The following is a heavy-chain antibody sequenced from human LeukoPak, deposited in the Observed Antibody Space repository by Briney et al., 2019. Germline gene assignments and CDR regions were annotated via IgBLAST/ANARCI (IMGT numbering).Heavy chain of an antibody. D-gene: IGHD3-22*01. J-gene: IGHJ3*02. CDR3: TSRCDISGCYDGFEI. V-gene: IGHV3-73*01. CDR2: IRSKANTYAT. CDR1: GFTFSGSG. Sequence: PGGSLRLSCAASGFTFSGSGMHWVRQASGKGLEWVGRIRSKANTYATAYAASVKGRFTVSRDDSENTAYLQMNSLKTEDTAVHYCTSRCDISGCYDGFEIWGQGTMVTVSS.